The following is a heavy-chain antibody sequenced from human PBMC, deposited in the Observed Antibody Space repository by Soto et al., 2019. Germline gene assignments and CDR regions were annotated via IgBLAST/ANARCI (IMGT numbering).Heavy chain of an antibody. V-gene: IGHV1-3*01. CDR2: INAGNGNT. Sequence: QVQLVQSGAEVKKPGASVKVSCKASGYTFTNYAMHWVRQAPGQRLEWMGWINAGNGNTKYSQKFQGRVTITRDTSATTADMELSSLRSEDTAVYYCASSHIAAAPYGMDVWGQGTTVTVSS. J-gene: IGHJ6*02. D-gene: IGHD6-13*01. CDR3: ASSHIAAAPYGMDV. CDR1: GYTFTNYA.